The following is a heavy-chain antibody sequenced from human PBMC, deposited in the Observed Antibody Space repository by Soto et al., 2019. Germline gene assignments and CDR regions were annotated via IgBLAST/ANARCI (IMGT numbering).Heavy chain of an antibody. V-gene: IGHV4-59*01. CDR2: IYYSGST. CDR3: ARGDDFWSGYYYPALGAFDI. CDR1: GGSISGYY. D-gene: IGHD3-3*01. Sequence: SETLSLTCTVSGGSISGYYWSWIRQPPGKGLGWIGYIYYSGSTNYNPSLKSRVTISVDTSKNQFSLKLSSVTAADTAVYYCARGDDFWSGYYYPALGAFDIWGQGTMVTVSS. J-gene: IGHJ3*02.